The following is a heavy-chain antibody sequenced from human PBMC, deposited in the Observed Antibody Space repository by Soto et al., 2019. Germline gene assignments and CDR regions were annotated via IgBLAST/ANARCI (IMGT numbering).Heavy chain of an antibody. V-gene: IGHV4-59*01. Sequence: LSLTFTVSGGSISSYYWSWIRQPPGKGLEWIGYIYYSGSTNYNPSLKSRVTISVDTSKNQFSLKLSSVTAADTAVYYCARVGNIAARPFDYWGQGTLVTVSS. CDR3: ARVGNIAARPFDY. CDR2: IYYSGST. CDR1: GGSISSYY. D-gene: IGHD6-6*01. J-gene: IGHJ4*02.